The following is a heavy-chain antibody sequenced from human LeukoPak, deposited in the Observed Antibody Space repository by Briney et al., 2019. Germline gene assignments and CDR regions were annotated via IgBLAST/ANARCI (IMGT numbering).Heavy chain of an antibody. J-gene: IGHJ3*02. CDR2: IILTIPLI. V-gene: IGHV1-69*16. Sequence: GSSVKVSCKTSGGTVSTYTVNWVRQAPGQGLEWMGDIILTIPLIHYAQKFQDRLSIITDESTNTAYMELSSLTSEDTAMYYCAGLRSDHHFEISGQGTMVAVSS. CDR1: GGTVSTYT. CDR3: AGLRSDHHFEI.